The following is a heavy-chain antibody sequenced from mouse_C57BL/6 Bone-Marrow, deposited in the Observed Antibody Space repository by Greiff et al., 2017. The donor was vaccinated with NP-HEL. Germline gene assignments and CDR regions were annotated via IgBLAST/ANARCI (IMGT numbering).Heavy chain of an antibody. Sequence: QVQLQQSGAELARPGASVKLSCTASGYTFTSYTMHWVKQRPGQGLEWIGYINSSSGYTKYNQKFKDKAILTADKSSSTAYMQLSSLTSEDSAVYYCARSIKTVVATGYFDVWGTGTTGTVSS. D-gene: IGHD1-1*01. CDR3: ARSIKTVVATGYFDV. V-gene: IGHV1-4*01. CDR1: GYTFTSYT. CDR2: INSSSGYT. J-gene: IGHJ1*03.